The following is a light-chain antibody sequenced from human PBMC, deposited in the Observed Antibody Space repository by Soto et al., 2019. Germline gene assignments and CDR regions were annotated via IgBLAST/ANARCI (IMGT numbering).Light chain of an antibody. V-gene: IGLV2-14*01. Sequence: QSVLTQPASVSGSPGQSITISCTGTSSDVGGYNSVSWYQQYPGKAPKLMIYDVSHRPSGVSNRFSGSKSGNTASLTISGLQAEDEADYYCSSYTSSVTRVFGTGTKLTVL. CDR2: DVS. J-gene: IGLJ1*01. CDR1: SSDVGGYNS. CDR3: SSYTSSVTRV.